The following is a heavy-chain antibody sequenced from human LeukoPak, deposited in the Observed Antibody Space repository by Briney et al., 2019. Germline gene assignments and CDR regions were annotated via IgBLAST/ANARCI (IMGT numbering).Heavy chain of an antibody. CDR1: GYTFTGYY. J-gene: IGHJ5*02. CDR2: INPNSGGT. V-gene: IGHV1-2*02. Sequence: EASVKVSCKASGYTFTGYYMHWVRQAPGQGLEWMGWINPNSGGTNYAKKFQGRVTMTRDTSISTAYMELSRLRSDDTAVYYCARDRSAAGENWFDPWGQGTLVTVSS. CDR3: ARDRSAAGENWFDP. D-gene: IGHD6-13*01.